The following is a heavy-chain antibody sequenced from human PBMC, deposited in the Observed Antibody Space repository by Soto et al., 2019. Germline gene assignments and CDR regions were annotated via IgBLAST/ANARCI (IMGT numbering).Heavy chain of an antibody. J-gene: IGHJ4*02. CDR1: GGSISSGGYY. D-gene: IGHD6-6*01. Sequence: QVQLQESGPGLVKPSQTLSLTCTVSGGSISSGGYYWSWIRQHPGKGLEWIGYFYYSGSTYYNPSLKSRLTISVDTSKNQFSLKLSSVTAADTAVYYCARGDSSSSVGYYFDYWGQGTLVTVSS. V-gene: IGHV4-31*03. CDR3: ARGDSSSSVGYYFDY. CDR2: FYYSGST.